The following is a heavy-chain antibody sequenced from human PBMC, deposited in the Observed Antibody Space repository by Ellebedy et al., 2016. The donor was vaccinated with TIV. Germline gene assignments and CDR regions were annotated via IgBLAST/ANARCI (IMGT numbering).Heavy chain of an antibody. D-gene: IGHD3-22*01. CDR3: ARDKEGEFDDSSGYVSDHYYMDV. Sequence: ASVQVSCXASGVTFNSYAFSWVRQAPGHGLEWMGGIIPIFGTTNYAQKFQGRVTITADESTSTADMELSSLRSEDTAVYYCARDKEGEFDDSSGYVSDHYYMDVWGKGTTVTVSS. CDR1: GVTFNSYA. CDR2: IIPIFGTT. V-gene: IGHV1-69*13. J-gene: IGHJ6*03.